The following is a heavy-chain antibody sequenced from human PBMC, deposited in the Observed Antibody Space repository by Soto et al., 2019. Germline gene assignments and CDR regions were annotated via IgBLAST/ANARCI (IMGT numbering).Heavy chain of an antibody. V-gene: IGHV4-39*01. Sequence: SETLSLTCTVSGGSISSSSYYWGWIRQPPGKGLEWIGSIYYSGSTYYNPSLKSRVPISVDTSKNHFSLKLSSVPAADTALYYCARQQPSYLRGHAFDIWGQGTMVTVSS. CDR1: GGSISSSSYY. CDR2: IYYSGST. J-gene: IGHJ3*02. CDR3: ARQQPSYLRGHAFDI. D-gene: IGHD4-17*01.